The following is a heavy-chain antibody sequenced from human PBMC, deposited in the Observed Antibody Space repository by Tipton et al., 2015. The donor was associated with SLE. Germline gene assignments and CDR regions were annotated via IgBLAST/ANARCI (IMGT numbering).Heavy chain of an antibody. D-gene: IGHD4-11*01. CDR1: GFTFSSYA. CDR2: ISGNGGSA. Sequence: GSLRLSCAASGFTFSSYAMSWVRQAPGRGLEWVSTISGNGGSAYDADSVKGRFSISRDNSKNTLYLQMSSLRAEDTAVYYCARSYTVTTHRTFYSYYGMDVWGRGTTVTVSS. V-gene: IGHV3-23*01. J-gene: IGHJ6*02. CDR3: ARSYTVTTHRTFYSYYGMDV.